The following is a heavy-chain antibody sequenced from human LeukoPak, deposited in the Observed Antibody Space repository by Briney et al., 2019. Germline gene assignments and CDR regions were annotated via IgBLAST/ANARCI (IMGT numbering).Heavy chain of an antibody. CDR3: AKGRDYYGSGTYDY. Sequence: GGSLRLSCAASGFTFSSYAMSWVRQAPGKGLEWVSAISGSGGSTYYADSVKGRFTISRDNSKNTLYLQMNSLRAEDTAVYYCAKGRDYYGSGTYDYWGQGTPVTVSS. CDR2: ISGSGGST. CDR1: GFTFSSYA. D-gene: IGHD3-10*01. V-gene: IGHV3-23*01. J-gene: IGHJ4*02.